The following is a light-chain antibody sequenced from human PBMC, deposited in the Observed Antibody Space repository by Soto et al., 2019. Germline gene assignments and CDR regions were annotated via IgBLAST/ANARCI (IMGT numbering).Light chain of an antibody. J-gene: IGKJ4*01. V-gene: IGKV3-15*01. Sequence: EIVLMQSPGTLSLSPGERATLSCRASQTVTNNYLAWYQQKPGQAPRLLVYGAFSRATGIPARFSGSGSGTEFTLTISSLQSEDFAVYYCQQYNNWPLTFGGGTKVEIK. CDR1: QTVTNN. CDR2: GAF. CDR3: QQYNNWPLT.